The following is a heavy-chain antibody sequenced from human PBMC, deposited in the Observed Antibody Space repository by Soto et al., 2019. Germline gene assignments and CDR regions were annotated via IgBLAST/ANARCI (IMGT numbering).Heavy chain of an antibody. V-gene: IGHV4-34*01. Sequence: SETLSLTCAVYGGSFSNYYWSWIRQPPGKGLEWIGEINHSGSTNNNPSLKSRVTILVDTSKNQFSLKLSSVTAADTAVYYCARGNGIFDYWGQGTLVTVSS. D-gene: IGHD1-26*01. CDR3: ARGNGIFDY. CDR1: GGSFSNYY. J-gene: IGHJ4*02. CDR2: INHSGST.